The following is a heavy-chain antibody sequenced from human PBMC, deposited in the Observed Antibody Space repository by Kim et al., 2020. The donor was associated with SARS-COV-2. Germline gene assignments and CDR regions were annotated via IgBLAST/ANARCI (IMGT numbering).Heavy chain of an antibody. CDR2: ISWNSGDI. D-gene: IGHD1-26*01. V-gene: IGHV3-9*01. CDR1: GFSFNDYA. Sequence: GGSLRLSCAASGFSFNDYAMHWVRQVPGKDLEWVSSISWNSGDILYADSVRGRFTISRDNSKNSLFLQMDSLRVEDTAFYYCTKDPKHSGRGYFFDYWGQGTLVTVSS. J-gene: IGHJ4*02. CDR3: TKDPKHSGRGYFFDY.